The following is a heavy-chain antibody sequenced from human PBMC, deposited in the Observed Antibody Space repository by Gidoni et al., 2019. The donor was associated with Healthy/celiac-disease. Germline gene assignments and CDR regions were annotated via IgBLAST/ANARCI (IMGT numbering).Heavy chain of an antibody. CDR1: GGTFSSYA. V-gene: IGHV1-69*01. CDR2: IIPIFGTA. J-gene: IGHJ6*02. D-gene: IGHD5-18*01. CDR3: ARDEGYSYGNYYYYYGMDV. Sequence: QVQLVQSGAEVKKPGSSVKVSCKASGGTFSSYAISWVRQAPGQGLEWMGGIIPIFGTANYAQKFQGRVTNTADESTSTAYMELSSLRSEDTAVYYCARDEGYSYGNYYYYYGMDVWGQGTTVTVSS.